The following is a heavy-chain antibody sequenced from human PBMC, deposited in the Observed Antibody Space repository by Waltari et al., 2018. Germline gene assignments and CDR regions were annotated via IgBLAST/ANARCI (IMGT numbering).Heavy chain of an antibody. J-gene: IGHJ6*02. V-gene: IGHV3-66*02. CDR3: ARGMAFWSGYYTGTHGMDV. CDR2: IYSGGST. D-gene: IGHD3-3*01. CDR1: GFTVSSNY. Sequence: EVQLVESGGGLVQPGGSLRLSCAASGFTVSSNYMSWVRPAPGKGLEWVSVIYSGGSTYYADSVKGRFTISRDNSKNTLYLQMNSLRAEDTAVYYCARGMAFWSGYYTGTHGMDVWGQGTTVTVSS.